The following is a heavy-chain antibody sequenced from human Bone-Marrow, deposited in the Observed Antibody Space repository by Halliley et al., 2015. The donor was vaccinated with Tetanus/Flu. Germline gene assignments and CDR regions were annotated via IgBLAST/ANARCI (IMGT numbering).Heavy chain of an antibody. D-gene: IGHD1-1*01. CDR3: ARHLGTSFVY. V-gene: IGHV5-51*01. J-gene: IGHJ4*02. CDR2: IYPVDSDT. CDR1: GYSFSSYW. Sequence: QLVQSGAEVKKPGESLKISCKGSGYSFSSYWIAWIRQMPGKGLEWMGIIYPVDSDTKYSPSFQGQVTISADKSISTAYLQWGRLKASDPAMYFCARHLGTSFVYWGQGTLVPVSS.